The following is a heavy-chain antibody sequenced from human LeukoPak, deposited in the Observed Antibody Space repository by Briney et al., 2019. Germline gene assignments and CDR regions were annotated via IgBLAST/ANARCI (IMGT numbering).Heavy chain of an antibody. CDR2: ISSNGGST. D-gene: IGHD6-19*01. V-gene: IGHV3-64*01. J-gene: IGHJ4*02. CDR1: GFTFISYA. CDR3: ATKQWLAPPPDS. Sequence: PGGSLRLSCAASGFTFISYAMHWVRQAPGKGLEYVSAISSNGGSTYYAISVKGRFTISRDNSKNTLYLQMGSLRAEDMAVYYCATKQWLAPPPDSWGQGTPVTVSS.